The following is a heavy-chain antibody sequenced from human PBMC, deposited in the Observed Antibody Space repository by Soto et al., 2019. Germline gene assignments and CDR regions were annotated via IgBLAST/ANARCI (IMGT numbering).Heavy chain of an antibody. Sequence: SETLSLPCTVSGGSISSSSYYWCWIRQPPGKGLEWIGSIYYSGSTYYNPSLKSRVTISVDTSKNQFSLKLSSVTAADTAVYYCARQGVSVVAAIADIATRAFHIWGQVTMVTV. CDR2: IYYSGST. CDR1: GGSISSSSYY. J-gene: IGHJ3*02. D-gene: IGHD2-15*01. CDR3: ARQGVSVVAAIADIATRAFHI. V-gene: IGHV4-39*01.